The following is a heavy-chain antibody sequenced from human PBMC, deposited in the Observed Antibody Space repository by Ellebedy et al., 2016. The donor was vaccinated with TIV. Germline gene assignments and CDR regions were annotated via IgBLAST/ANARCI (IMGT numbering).Heavy chain of an antibody. CDR2: ICYSGNT. J-gene: IGHJ4*02. CDR1: GGSISSYY. CDR3: ARGPYSSAPFDY. D-gene: IGHD6-25*01. Sequence: MPGGSLRLSCTVSGGSISSYYWSWIRQPPGKGLEWIGSICYSGNTHYNPSLKSRVTISVDTSKNQFSLKLSSVTAADTAVYYCARGPYSSAPFDYWGQGTLVTVSS. V-gene: IGHV4-59*01.